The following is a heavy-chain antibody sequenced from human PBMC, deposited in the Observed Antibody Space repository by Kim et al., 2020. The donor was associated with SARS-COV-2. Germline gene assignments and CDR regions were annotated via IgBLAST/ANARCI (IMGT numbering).Heavy chain of an antibody. Sequence: GGSLRLSCAGSGFTFSDAWISWVRQAPGRGLEWVSSISSSSSYIYYADSVKGRFTISRDNAKNSLYLQMNSLRAEDTAVYYCARVIGNSSGWYYYYYYGMDVWAQGTTVTVSS. D-gene: IGHD6-19*01. CDR2: ISSSSSYI. CDR1: GFTFSDAW. CDR3: ARVIGNSSGWYYYYYYGMDV. J-gene: IGHJ6*02. V-gene: IGHV3-21*01.